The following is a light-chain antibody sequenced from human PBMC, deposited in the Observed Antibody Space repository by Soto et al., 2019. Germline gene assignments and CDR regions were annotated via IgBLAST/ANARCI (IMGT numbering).Light chain of an antibody. J-gene: IGLJ1*01. CDR2: EGS. CDR3: CSYAGSRTYV. Sequence: QSALTQPASVSGSPGQSITISCTGTSSDVGSYNLVSWYQQHPGKAPKLMIYEGSKRPSGVSNRFSGYKSGNTASLTISGLQAEDEADYYCCSYAGSRTYVFGTGTKLTVL. CDR1: SSDVGSYNL. V-gene: IGLV2-23*01.